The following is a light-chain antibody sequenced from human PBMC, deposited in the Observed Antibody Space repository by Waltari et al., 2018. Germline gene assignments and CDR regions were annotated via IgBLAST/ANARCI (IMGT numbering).Light chain of an antibody. CDR3: CSYGVRVF. V-gene: IGLV2-23*01. Sequence: QSALTQPASVPGSPGQSITISCTGTSSDIGNYNFFVSWYQHRPGEAPKLIIYEGNVRPSGVSDLFSGSKSGNAASLTISGLQAEDEAHYYCCSYGVRVFFGGGTKLTVL. J-gene: IGLJ2*01. CDR2: EGN. CDR1: SSDIGNYNFF.